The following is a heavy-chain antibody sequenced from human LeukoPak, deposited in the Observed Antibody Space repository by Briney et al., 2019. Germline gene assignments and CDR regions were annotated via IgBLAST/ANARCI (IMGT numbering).Heavy chain of an antibody. J-gene: IGHJ4*02. CDR3: ARASYYDYVWGSTTDSDY. Sequence: SGTLSLTCAVSGDSISSSIWWSWVRQPPGKGLEWIGEIYHSGSTNYNPSLRSRVSISVDTAKNQFSLKLSSVTAADTAVYYCARASYYDYVWGSTTDSDYWGQGTLVTVSS. CDR2: IYHSGST. CDR1: GDSISSSIW. V-gene: IGHV4-4*02. D-gene: IGHD3-16*01.